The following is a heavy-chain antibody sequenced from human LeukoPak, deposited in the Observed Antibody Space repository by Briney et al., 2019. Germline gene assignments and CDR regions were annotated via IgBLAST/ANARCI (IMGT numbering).Heavy chain of an antibody. D-gene: IGHD3-22*01. J-gene: IGHJ3*02. Sequence: GGSLRLSCAASGFTFSSYWMSWVRQAPGKGLEWVANIKQDGSEKYYVDSVKGRFTISRDNAKNSLYLQMNSLRAEDTAVYYCARTVAAAGDYYDSSGPYAFDIWGQGTMVTVSS. CDR1: GFTFSSYW. CDR3: ARTVAAAGDYYDSSGPYAFDI. V-gene: IGHV3-7*01. CDR2: IKQDGSEK.